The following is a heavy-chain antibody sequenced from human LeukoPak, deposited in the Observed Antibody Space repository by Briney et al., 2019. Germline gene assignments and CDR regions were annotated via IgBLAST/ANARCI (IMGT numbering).Heavy chain of an antibody. CDR2: IYYSGNI. J-gene: IGHJ4*02. CDR1: GGSISNYY. CDR3: ATGRSIRYFDY. V-gene: IGHV4-59*01. Sequence: SETLSLTCTVFGGSISNYYWSWIRQPPGKALEWIGYIYYSGNIYDSPSLKSRVTISVDTPKNQFSLKLSSVTAADTAVYYCATGRSIRYFDYWGQGTLLSVSS. D-gene: IGHD4-17*01.